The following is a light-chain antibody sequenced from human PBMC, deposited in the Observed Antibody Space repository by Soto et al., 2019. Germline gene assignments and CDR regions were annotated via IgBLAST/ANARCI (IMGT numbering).Light chain of an antibody. CDR1: ESVVSNY. CDR2: GAS. CDR3: QQYNNWWT. J-gene: IGKJ1*01. Sequence: EIVLTQSPGTLSLSPGERATLSCRATESVVSNYLAWYQLKPGQAPRVLIYGASSRATGIPDRFSGSGSGADFTLTISRLQSEDFAVYYCQQYNNWWTFGQGTKVDIK. V-gene: IGKV3-20*01.